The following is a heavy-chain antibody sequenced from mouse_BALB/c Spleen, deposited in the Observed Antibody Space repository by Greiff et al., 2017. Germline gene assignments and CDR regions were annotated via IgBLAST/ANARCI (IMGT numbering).Heavy chain of an antibody. D-gene: IGHD2-2*01. J-gene: IGHJ2*01. Sequence: QVHVKQSGAELAKPGASVKMSCKASGYTFTSYWMHWVKQRPGQGLEWIGYINPSTGYTEYNQKFKDKATLTADKSSSTAYMQLSSLTSEDSAVYYCARGAAGLRRFDYWGQGTTLTVSS. CDR1: GYTFTSYW. CDR2: INPSTGYT. CDR3: ARGAAGLRRFDY. V-gene: IGHV1-7*01.